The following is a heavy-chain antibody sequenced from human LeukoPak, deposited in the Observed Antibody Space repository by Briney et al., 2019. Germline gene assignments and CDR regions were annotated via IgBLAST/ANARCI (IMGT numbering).Heavy chain of an antibody. V-gene: IGHV4-30-4*01. CDR1: GGSISSGDYY. CDR3: ASRYFDWLSPVDY. D-gene: IGHD3-9*01. CDR2: IYYSGST. J-gene: IGHJ4*02. Sequence: SETLSLICTVSGGSISSGDYYWSWIRQPPGKGLEWIGYIYYSGSTYYNPSLKSRVTISVDTSKNQFSLKLSSVTAADTAVYYCASRYFDWLSPVDYWGQGTLVTVSS.